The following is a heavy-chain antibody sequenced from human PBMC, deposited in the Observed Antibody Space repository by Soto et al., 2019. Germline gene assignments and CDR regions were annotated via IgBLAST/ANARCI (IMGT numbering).Heavy chain of an antibody. CDR1: GGSFSGYY. J-gene: IGHJ4*02. V-gene: IGHV4-34*01. CDR2: INHSGST. CDR3: AMGDSGSYFGTDY. D-gene: IGHD1-26*01. Sequence: QVQLQQWGAGLLKPSETLSLTCAVYGGSFSGYYWSWIRQPPGKGLEWIGEINHSGSTNYIPSLKSRVTISVDTSKNQFSLKLSSVTAADTAVYYCAMGDSGSYFGTDYWGQGTLVTVSS.